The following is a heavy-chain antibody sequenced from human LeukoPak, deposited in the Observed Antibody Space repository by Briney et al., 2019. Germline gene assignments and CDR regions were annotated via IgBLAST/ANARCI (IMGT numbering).Heavy chain of an antibody. V-gene: IGHV4-4*07. CDR2: IYTTETT. Sequence: SETLSCTCTVCGGSIRTYFWSWIGQPAGKGLEWIGRIYTTETTNYNPSLKSRITMSVDTSKNQFSLKLSSVTAADTAVYYCARDHRGARLAFDIWGQGTMVTVSS. D-gene: IGHD3-10*01. J-gene: IGHJ3*02. CDR3: ARDHRGARLAFDI. CDR1: GGSIRTYF.